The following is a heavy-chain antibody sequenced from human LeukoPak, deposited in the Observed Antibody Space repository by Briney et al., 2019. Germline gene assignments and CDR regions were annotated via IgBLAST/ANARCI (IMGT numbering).Heavy chain of an antibody. CDR3: ARDYYSSSLDGVFDY. J-gene: IGHJ4*02. CDR1: GFTFRTCP. CDR2: INSNGVKT. V-gene: IGHV3-64*02. D-gene: IGHD6-13*01. Sequence: GGSLRLSCVASGFTFRTCPMHWVRQTPGKGLEYVASINSNGVKTYYVDSVKGRVTISRDNSKDTVFLQMDSLRPEDMAVYYCARDYYSSSLDGVFDYWGQGTLVTVSS.